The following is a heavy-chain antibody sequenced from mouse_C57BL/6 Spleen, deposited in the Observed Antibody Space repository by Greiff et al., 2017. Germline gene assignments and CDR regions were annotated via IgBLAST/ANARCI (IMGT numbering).Heavy chain of an antibody. Sequence: EVMLVESGGGLVKPGGSLKLSCAASGFTFSSYAMSWVRQTPEKRLEWVATISDGGSYTYYPDNVKGRFTISRDNAKNNLYLQMSHLKSEDTAMYYCARSPAYYSNYGAMDYWGQGTTLTVSS. D-gene: IGHD2-5*01. CDR2: ISDGGSYT. J-gene: IGHJ2*01. CDR1: GFTFSSYA. V-gene: IGHV5-4*03. CDR3: ARSPAYYSNYGAMDY.